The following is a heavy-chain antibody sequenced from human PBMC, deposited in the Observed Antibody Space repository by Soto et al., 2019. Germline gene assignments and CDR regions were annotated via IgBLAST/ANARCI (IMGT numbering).Heavy chain of an antibody. CDR3: AHRVLRTVFGLVTTTASYFDF. V-gene: IGHV2-5*02. D-gene: IGHD3-3*01. CDR2: IYWDDDK. CDR1: GFSLTTSGVG. Sequence: QITLNESGPTQVKPRQTLTLTCTFSGFSLTTSGVGVGWIRQSPGKAPEWLALIYWDDDKRYSPALKSRLTITNDTSKNQVVLTMADLDPADTATYYCAHRVLRTVFGLVTTTASYFDFWGQGTPVAVSS. J-gene: IGHJ4*02.